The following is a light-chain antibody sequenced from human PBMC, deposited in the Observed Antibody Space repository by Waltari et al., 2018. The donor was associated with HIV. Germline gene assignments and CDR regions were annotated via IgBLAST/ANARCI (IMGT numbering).Light chain of an antibody. J-gene: IGKJ5*01. Sequence: EIVLTQYPSTLSLSPGERATLSCRASQSIRSSFLVWYQQKPGQAPRLLIYRASTRATGIPDRFSGSGSGTDFTLTISRLEPEDFAVYHCQQFVGPPPITFGQGTRLEIK. CDR1: QSIRSSF. CDR3: QQFVGPPPIT. V-gene: IGKV3-20*01. CDR2: RAS.